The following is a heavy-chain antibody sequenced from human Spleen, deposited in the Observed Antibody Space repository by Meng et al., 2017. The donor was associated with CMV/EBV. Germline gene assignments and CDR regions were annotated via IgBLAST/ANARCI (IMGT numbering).Heavy chain of an antibody. Sequence: ASVKVSCKASGYTFTAHYFHWVRQAPGQGLEWMGWINPNSGGTNYAQKFQGRVTMTRDTSISTAYMELSRLRSDDTAVYYCAREGTYGSGSSNYYYGMDVWGQGTTVTVSS. D-gene: IGHD3-10*01. CDR2: INPNSGGT. V-gene: IGHV1-2*02. CDR3: AREGTYGSGSSNYYYGMDV. CDR1: GYTFTAHY. J-gene: IGHJ6*02.